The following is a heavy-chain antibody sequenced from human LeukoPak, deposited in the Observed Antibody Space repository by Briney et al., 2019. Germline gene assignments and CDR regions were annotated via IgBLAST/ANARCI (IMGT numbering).Heavy chain of an antibody. CDR1: GLTFSSYA. V-gene: IGHV3-23*01. CDR2: ISGSGGST. D-gene: IGHD2-2*01. Sequence: GGSLRLSCAASGLTFSSYAMSWVRQAPGKGLEWVSAISGSGGSTYYADSVKGRFTISRDNSKNTLYLQMNSLRAEDTAVYYCAKDIVVVPAAKADYWGQGTLVTVSS. J-gene: IGHJ4*02. CDR3: AKDIVVVPAAKADY.